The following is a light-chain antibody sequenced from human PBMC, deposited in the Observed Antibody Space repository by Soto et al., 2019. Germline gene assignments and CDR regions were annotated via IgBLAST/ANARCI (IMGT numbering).Light chain of an antibody. V-gene: IGKV4-1*01. CDR3: QQYYSTPIT. J-gene: IGKJ5*01. CDR1: QSVLHSSNKKKY. CDR2: WAS. Sequence: DIVMTQSPDSLAVSLGESATINCKSSQSVLHSSNKKKYLAWYQQKPGQPPKLLIYWASTRESGVPDRFSGSGSGTDFTLTISSLQAEDVAVYYCQQYYSTPITFGQGTRLEIK.